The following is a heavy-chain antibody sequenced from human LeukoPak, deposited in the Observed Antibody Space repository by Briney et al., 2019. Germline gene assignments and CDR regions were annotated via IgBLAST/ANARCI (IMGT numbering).Heavy chain of an antibody. D-gene: IGHD3-22*01. V-gene: IGHV3-33*06. J-gene: IGHJ3*02. CDR2: IWYDGSNK. CDR3: AKDRDYYDSSGYHTDAFDI. CDR1: GFTFSSYG. Sequence: GGSLRLSCAASGFTFSSYGMHWVRQAPGKGLEWVAVIWYDGSNKYYADSVKGRFTISRDNSKSTLYLQMNSLRAGDTAVYHCAKDRDYYDSSGYHTDAFDIWGQGTMVTVAS.